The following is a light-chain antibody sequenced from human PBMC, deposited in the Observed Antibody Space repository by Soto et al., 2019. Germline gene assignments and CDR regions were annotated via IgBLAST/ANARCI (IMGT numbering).Light chain of an antibody. V-gene: IGKV1-5*03. CDR1: QSISTW. CDR2: KAS. CDR3: QQYNTYSWT. J-gene: IGKJ1*01. Sequence: DVQMTQSPYTLSASVGDRVTITCRARQSISTWLAWYQQKPGKAPKLLIYKASGLESGVPSRFSGSGSGTEFTLTISSMQPDDFATYYCQQYNTYSWTFGQVTKVEIQ.